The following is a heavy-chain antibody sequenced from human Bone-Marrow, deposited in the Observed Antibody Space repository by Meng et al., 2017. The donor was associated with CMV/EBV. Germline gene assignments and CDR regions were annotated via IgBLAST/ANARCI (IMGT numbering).Heavy chain of an antibody. Sequence: ASVKVSCKASGYTFTSYYMHWVRQAPGQGLEWMGIINPSGGSTSYAQKFQGRVTISVDTSKSQFSLRLTSVTAADTAVYYCARHVSGGWSGHSSYYYYGMDVCGQGTTVTVS. J-gene: IGHJ6*02. CDR3: ARHVSGGWSGHSSYYYYGMDV. V-gene: IGHV1-46*01. D-gene: IGHD3-3*01. CDR2: INPSGGST. CDR1: GYTFTSYY.